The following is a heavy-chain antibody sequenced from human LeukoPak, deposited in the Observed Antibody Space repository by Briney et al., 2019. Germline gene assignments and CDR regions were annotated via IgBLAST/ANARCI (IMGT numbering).Heavy chain of an antibody. Sequence: SVKVSCKASGYTFTGYYMHWVRQAPGQGLEWMGWINPNSGGTNYAQKFQGRVTMTRDTSISTAYMELSRLRSDDTAVYYCARWGGWFGELPSFDYWGQGTLVTVSS. CDR3: ARWGGWFGELPSFDY. CDR2: INPNSGGT. V-gene: IGHV1-2*02. CDR1: GYTFTGYY. D-gene: IGHD3-10*01. J-gene: IGHJ4*02.